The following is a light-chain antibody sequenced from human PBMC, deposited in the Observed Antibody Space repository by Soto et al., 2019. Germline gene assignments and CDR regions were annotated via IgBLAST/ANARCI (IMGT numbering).Light chain of an antibody. CDR1: QGISSY. J-gene: IGKJ1*01. Sequence: DIQLTQSPSFLSTSVGDRVTITCRASQGISSYLAWYQQNPGKAPKLLIFAASTLPSGVPSRFSGSGSGTEFPLTISSLQTEDFATYYCQQLYSYPWTFGQGTKVEIK. CDR3: QQLYSYPWT. V-gene: IGKV1-9*01. CDR2: AAS.